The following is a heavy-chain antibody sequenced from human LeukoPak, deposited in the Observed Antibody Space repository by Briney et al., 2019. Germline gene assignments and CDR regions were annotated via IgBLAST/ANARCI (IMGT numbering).Heavy chain of an antibody. CDR1: GFTFSTYW. D-gene: IGHD4-11*01. V-gene: IGHV3-7*01. J-gene: IGHJ4*02. CDR3: AKGGHYNFDY. CDR2: IKEDGSDK. Sequence: GGSLRLSCAASGFTFSTYWMKWVRQAPGKGLEWVASIKEDGSDKYYVDSVKGRFSISRGNAKNSLYLQMNSLRPEDTAVYYCAKGGHYNFDYWGQGTLVTVSS.